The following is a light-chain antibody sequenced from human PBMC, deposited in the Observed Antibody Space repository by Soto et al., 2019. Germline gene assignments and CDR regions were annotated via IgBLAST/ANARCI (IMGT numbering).Light chain of an antibody. V-gene: IGKV3-11*01. CDR3: QQRSNWPVT. CDR1: QSVSSY. CDR2: DAS. J-gene: IGKJ2*01. Sequence: EIVLTQSPATLSLSPGERATLSCRASQSVSSYLAWYQQKPGQAPRLLIYDASNRATGIPARFSGSGSGTDFTLTISSLEPEDFAVYYCQQRSNWPVTVGQGTKVDSK.